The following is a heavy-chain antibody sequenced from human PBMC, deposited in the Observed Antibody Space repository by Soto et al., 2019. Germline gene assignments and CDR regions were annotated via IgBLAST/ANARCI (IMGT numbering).Heavy chain of an antibody. J-gene: IGHJ5*02. Sequence: PSETLSLPCAVSGGSISSGCYSWSWIRQPPGKGLEWIGYIYHIGSTYYNPSLQSRLTISVDRSKNHFSLKLSSVTAADTAVYYCARVLSSSVATKWFDPWGQGTRVLVSS. CDR3: ARVLSSSVATKWFDP. D-gene: IGHD6-6*01. CDR2: IYHIGST. CDR1: GGSISSGCYS. V-gene: IGHV4-30-2*01.